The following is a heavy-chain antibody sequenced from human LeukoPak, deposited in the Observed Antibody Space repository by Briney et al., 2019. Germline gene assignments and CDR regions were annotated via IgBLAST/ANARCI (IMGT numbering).Heavy chain of an antibody. V-gene: IGHV4-59*11. Sequence: PSETLSLTCTVSGGAITSHYWTWIRQSPVKGLEWIGDISNSGSTSYNPSLKSRVTISIDTSKSQFSLRLTSVTAADTAVYYCGRDALVGYFSYYYIDVWGKGDHGHRLL. CDR1: GGAITSHY. CDR3: GRDALVGYFSYYYIDV. J-gene: IGHJ6*03. CDR2: ISNSGST. D-gene: IGHD2-15*01.